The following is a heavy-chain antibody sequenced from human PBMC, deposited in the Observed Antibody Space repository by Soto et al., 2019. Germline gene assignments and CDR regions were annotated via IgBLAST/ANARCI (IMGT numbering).Heavy chain of an antibody. Sequence: SETLSLTCTVTCDSLSSRIYYCGWIRQPPGKGLEWIGSLYYSGSTYNTPSLSSRVSMSIDTSEDQFSLKLKSVTAADTGLYFCERQGTSFVTQASFDVWAQGSRVNVSS. J-gene: IGHJ6*01. CDR3: ERQGTSFVTQASFDV. V-gene: IGHV4-39*01. CDR2: LYYSGST. D-gene: IGHD3-16*01. CDR1: CDSLSSRIYY.